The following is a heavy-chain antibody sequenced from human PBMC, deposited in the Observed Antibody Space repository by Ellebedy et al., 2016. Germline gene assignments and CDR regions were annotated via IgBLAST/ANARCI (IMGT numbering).Heavy chain of an antibody. CDR2: NSNT. V-gene: IGHV1-18*01. CDR1: GHTSRIYD. J-gene: IGHJ4*02. D-gene: IGHD1-26*01. Sequence: ASVKVSXXASGHTSRIYDINWVRQAPRQGLEWLGGNSNTNFARKFQGRVTVTTDSSTNTAYLELRTLTFDDTALYYCARGARDGVGASEAHYDLWGQGTLVTVSS. CDR3: ARGARDGVGASEAHYDL.